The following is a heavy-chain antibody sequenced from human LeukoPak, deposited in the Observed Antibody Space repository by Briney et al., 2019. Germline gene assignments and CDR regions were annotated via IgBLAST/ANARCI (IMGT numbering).Heavy chain of an antibody. D-gene: IGHD6-19*01. Sequence: GGSLRLSCAASGFTFSDYSMNWVRQAPGKGLDWVSSTSSTSTYILYADSVKDRFTISRDNARNSLYLQMNSLRAEDTAVYYCARFETVAAKPIEHWGPGTLVTVSS. V-gene: IGHV3-21*01. J-gene: IGHJ1*01. CDR2: TSSTSTYI. CDR3: ARFETVAAKPIEH. CDR1: GFTFSDYS.